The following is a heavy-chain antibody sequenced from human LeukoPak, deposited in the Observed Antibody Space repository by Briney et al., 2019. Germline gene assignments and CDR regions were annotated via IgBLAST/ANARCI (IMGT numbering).Heavy chain of an antibody. D-gene: IGHD3-22*01. J-gene: IGHJ4*02. V-gene: IGHV4-39*07. Sequence: SETPSLTCTVSGGSISSSSYYWGWIRQPPGKGLEWIGSIYYSGSTYYNPSLKSRVTISVDTSKNQFSLKLSSVTAADTAVYYCARGRYYYDSSAEGYWGQGTLVTVSS. CDR1: GGSISSSSYY. CDR3: ARGRYYYDSSAEGY. CDR2: IYYSGST.